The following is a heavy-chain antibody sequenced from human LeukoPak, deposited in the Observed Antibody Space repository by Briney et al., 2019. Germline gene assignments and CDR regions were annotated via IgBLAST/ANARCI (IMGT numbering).Heavy chain of an antibody. V-gene: IGHV3-30*02. CDR1: GFTFSSYG. CDR2: IRYDGSNK. J-gene: IGHJ6*03. D-gene: IGHD2-21*01. CDR3: ARDREHIVVVIATHYYYYYMDV. Sequence: PGGSLRLSCAASGFTFSSYGMHWVRQAPGKGLEWVAFIRYDGSNKYYADSVKGRFTISRDNSKNTLYLQMNSLRAEDTAVYYCARDREHIVVVIATHYYYYYMDVWGKGTTVTVSS.